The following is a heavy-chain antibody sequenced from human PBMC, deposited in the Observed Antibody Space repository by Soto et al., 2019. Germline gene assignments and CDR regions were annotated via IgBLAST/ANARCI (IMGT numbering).Heavy chain of an antibody. CDR1: GYSFTSYW. CDR2: IYLCDSDT. CDR3: ARQRVLMVSQGYYYYYYYMDV. D-gene: IGHD2-8*01. V-gene: IGHV5-51*01. Sequence: GESLKISCKGSGYSFTSYWIGWVRQMPWKGLERNGIIYLCDSDTRYSPSFQGQVTISADKSISTAYLQWSSLKASDTAMYYCARQRVLMVSQGYYYYYYYMDVWGKGTTVTVSS. J-gene: IGHJ6*03.